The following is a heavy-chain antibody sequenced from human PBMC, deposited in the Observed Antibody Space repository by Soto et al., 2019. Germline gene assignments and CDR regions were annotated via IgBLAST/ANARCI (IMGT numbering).Heavy chain of an antibody. J-gene: IGHJ3*02. V-gene: IGHV1-69*02. CDR3: ARRAGRGEVVVVIKDAFDI. CDR2: IIPILGIA. Sequence: QVQLVQSGAEVKKPGSSVKVSCKASGGTFSSYTISWVRQAPGQGLEWMGRIIPILGIANYTQKFQGRVTITAEKSTSTAYMGLSSLRSEDTAVYYCARRAGRGEVVVVIKDAFDIWGQGTMVTVSS. D-gene: IGHD3-22*01. CDR1: GGTFSSYT.